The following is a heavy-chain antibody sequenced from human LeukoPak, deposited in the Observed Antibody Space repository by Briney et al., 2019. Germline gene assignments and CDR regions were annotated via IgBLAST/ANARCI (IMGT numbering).Heavy chain of an antibody. CDR3: AGPCGDPDYSYYGMDV. J-gene: IGHJ6*02. V-gene: IGHV4-34*01. CDR2: INHSGST. Sequence: SETLSLTCAVYGGSFSGYYWSWIRQPPGKGLEWIGEINHSGSTNYNPSLKSRVTISVDTSKNQFSLKLSSVTAADTAVYYCAGPCGDPDYSYYGMDVWGQGTTVTVSS. D-gene: IGHD4-17*01. CDR1: GGSFSGYY.